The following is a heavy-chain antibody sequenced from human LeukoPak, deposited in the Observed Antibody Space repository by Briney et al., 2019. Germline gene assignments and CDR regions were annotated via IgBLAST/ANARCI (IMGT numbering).Heavy chain of an antibody. CDR2: ISYDGSNK. CDR3: ARDGYSSSWRGNWFDP. J-gene: IGHJ5*02. D-gene: IGHD6-13*01. CDR1: GFTFDDYA. Sequence: PGGSLRLSCAASGFTFDDYAMHWVRQAPGKGLEWVAVISYDGSNKYYADSVKGRFTISRDNSKNTLYLQMNSLRAEDTAVYYCARDGYSSSWRGNWFDPWGQGTLVTVSS. V-gene: IGHV3-30-3*01.